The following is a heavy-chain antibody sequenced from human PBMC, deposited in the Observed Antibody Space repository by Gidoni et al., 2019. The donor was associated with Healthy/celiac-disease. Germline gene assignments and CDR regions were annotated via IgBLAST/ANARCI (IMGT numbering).Heavy chain of an antibody. D-gene: IGHD5-18*01. CDR2: IYPSGST. J-gene: IGHJ3*02. Sequence: QVQLQESGPGLVKPSETLSLTCTVSGGSISSYYWSWIRQPAGKGLEWIGRIYPSGSTNYNPSLKSRVTMSVDTSKNQFSLKLSSVTAADTAVYYCARGSLPGYRSPLNAFDIWGQGTMVTVSS. V-gene: IGHV4-4*07. CDR1: GGSISSYY. CDR3: ARGSLPGYRSPLNAFDI.